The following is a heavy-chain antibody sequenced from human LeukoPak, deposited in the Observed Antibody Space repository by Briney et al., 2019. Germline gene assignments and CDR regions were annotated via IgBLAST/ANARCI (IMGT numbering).Heavy chain of an antibody. Sequence: GGSLRLSCAASGFTFSSYAMHWVRQAPGKGLEWVSGISGSGDRRNYADSVKGRFTISRDISKNTLYLQMNSLRAEDTAVYYCAKFSSSGWSRSTNRWGQGTLVTVSS. V-gene: IGHV3-23*01. CDR2: ISGSGDRR. CDR1: GFTFSSYA. J-gene: IGHJ4*02. CDR3: AKFSSSGWSRSTNR. D-gene: IGHD6-19*01.